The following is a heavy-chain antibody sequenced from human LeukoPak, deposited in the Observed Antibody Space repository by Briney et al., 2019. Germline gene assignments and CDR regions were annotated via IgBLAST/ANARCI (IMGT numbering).Heavy chain of an antibody. CDR2: IYHSGST. V-gene: IGHV4-4*02. D-gene: IGHD3-22*01. CDR1: GGPISSSNW. J-gene: IGHJ4*02. Sequence: SETLSLTCAVSGGPISSSNWWSWVRQPPGKGLEWIGEIYHSGSTNYNPSLKSRVTISVDKSKNQFSLKLSSVTAADTAVYYCARSRDYDSRKLDYWGQGTLVTVSS. CDR3: ARSRDYDSRKLDY.